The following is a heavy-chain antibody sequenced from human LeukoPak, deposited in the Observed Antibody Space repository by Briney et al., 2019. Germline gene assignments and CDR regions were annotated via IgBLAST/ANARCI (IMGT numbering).Heavy chain of an antibody. Sequence: SETLFLTCTVSGGSISSGGYYWSWIRQPPGKGLEWIGYIYHSGSTYYNPSLKSRVTISVDRSKNQFSLKLSSVTAADTAVYYCARDQQLFGSYAFDYWGQGTLVTVSS. CDR1: GGSISSGGYY. J-gene: IGHJ4*02. D-gene: IGHD1-26*01. CDR3: ARDQQLFGSYAFDY. CDR2: IYHSGST. V-gene: IGHV4-30-2*01.